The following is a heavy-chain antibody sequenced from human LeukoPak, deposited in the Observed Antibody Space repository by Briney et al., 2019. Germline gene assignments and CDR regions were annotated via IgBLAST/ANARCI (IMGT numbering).Heavy chain of an antibody. CDR2: ISFDGSNK. D-gene: IGHD1-26*01. CDR3: ARVGLLGSAVQGDAFDI. Sequence: GGSLRLSCAASAFTFSSYALHWVRQAPGKGLEWVAVISFDGSNKYYADSLKGRFTISRDNAKNSLYLQMNSLRAEDTAMYYCARVGLLGSAVQGDAFDIWGQGTMVSVSS. CDR1: AFTFSSYA. J-gene: IGHJ3*02. V-gene: IGHV3-33*08.